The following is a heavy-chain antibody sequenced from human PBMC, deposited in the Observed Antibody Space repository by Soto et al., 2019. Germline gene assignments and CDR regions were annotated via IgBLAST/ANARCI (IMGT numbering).Heavy chain of an antibody. CDR3: AKNGDFWSWGMDV. CDR1: GFTFSTYA. CDR2: ISSSGDAT. J-gene: IGHJ6*02. V-gene: IGHV3-23*01. Sequence: PLGSLRLSCAASGFTFSTYAMTWVRQAPGKGLEWVSIISSSGDATYYVDSVKGRFTISRDNSRNTLNLQMNSLRAEDTAVYYCAKNGDFWSWGMDVWGQGTTVTVSS. D-gene: IGHD3-3*01.